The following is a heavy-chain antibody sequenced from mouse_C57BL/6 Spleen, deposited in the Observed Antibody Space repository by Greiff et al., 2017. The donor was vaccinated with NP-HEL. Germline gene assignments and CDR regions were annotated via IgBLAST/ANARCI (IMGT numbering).Heavy chain of an antibody. CDR1: GFTFSDYG. J-gene: IGHJ3*01. CDR2: ISSGSSTI. D-gene: IGHD1-1*01. Sequence: EVKVVESGGGLVKPGGSLKLSCAASGFTFSDYGMHWVRQAPEKGLEWVAYISSGSSTIYYADTVKGRFTISRDNAKKTLFLQMTSLRSEDTAMYYCARYDYGSSPWFAYWGQGTLVTVSA. V-gene: IGHV5-17*01. CDR3: ARYDYGSSPWFAY.